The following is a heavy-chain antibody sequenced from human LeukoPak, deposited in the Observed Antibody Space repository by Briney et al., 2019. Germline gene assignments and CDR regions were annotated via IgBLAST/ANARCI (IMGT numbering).Heavy chain of an antibody. D-gene: IGHD3-22*01. Sequence: GGSLRLSCAASGFTFSTFSMHWFRQAPGKGLDWVPSISDSSSYIYYADSVKGRFTISRDDANSSLYLQMNSLRVEDTAVYFCARDPQYFFDSSGFDYWGQGSLVAVSS. CDR1: GFTFSTFS. CDR3: ARDPQYFFDSSGFDY. V-gene: IGHV3-21*01. J-gene: IGHJ4*02. CDR2: ISDSSSYI.